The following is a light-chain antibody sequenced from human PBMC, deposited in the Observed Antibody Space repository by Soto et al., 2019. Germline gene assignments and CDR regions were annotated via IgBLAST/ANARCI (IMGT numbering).Light chain of an antibody. Sequence: DIQMTQSPSSLSASVGDRVTITCRASQSISNYLSWYQQKPGKVPNLLIYAAFSLQSGVPSRFSGSGSGTDFTLTISSLQPEDFATYYCQHSYSTPTFGQGTKVEIK. J-gene: IGKJ1*01. CDR3: QHSYSTPT. CDR1: QSISNY. V-gene: IGKV1-39*01. CDR2: AAF.